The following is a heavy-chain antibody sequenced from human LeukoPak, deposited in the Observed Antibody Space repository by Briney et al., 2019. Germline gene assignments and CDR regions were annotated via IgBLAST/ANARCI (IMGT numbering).Heavy chain of an antibody. CDR1: GFTFSSYA. J-gene: IGHJ4*02. D-gene: IGHD3-10*02. Sequence: GGSLRLSCAASGFTFSSYAMHWVRQAPGKGLEWVAVISYDGSNKYYADSVKGRFTISRDNSKNTLFLQMNSLRTEDTAIYYCVKEMFRSAVFENWGQGTLVTVSS. CDR3: VKEMFRSAVFEN. V-gene: IGHV3-30-3*01. CDR2: ISYDGSNK.